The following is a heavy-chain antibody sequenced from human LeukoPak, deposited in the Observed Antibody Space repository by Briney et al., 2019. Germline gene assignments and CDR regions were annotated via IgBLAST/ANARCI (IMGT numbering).Heavy chain of an antibody. CDR2: INPSGGST. Sequence: ASVKVSCKASGYTFTSYYMHWVRQAPGQGLEWMGIINPSGGSTSYAQKFQGRVTMTRDMSTSTVYMELRSLRSDDTAVYYCARDQSPGLFDYLGQGTLVTVSS. CDR3: ARDQSPGLFDY. V-gene: IGHV1-46*01. J-gene: IGHJ4*02. CDR1: GYTFTSYY.